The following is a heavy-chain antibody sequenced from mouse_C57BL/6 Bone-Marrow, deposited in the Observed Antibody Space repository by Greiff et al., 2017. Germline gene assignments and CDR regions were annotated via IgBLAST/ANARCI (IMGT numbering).Heavy chain of an antibody. CDR1: GFTFSDAW. CDR3: AREGIFYWDFDV. V-gene: IGHV6-6*01. CDR2: IRNKANNHAT. J-gene: IGHJ1*03. Sequence: EVMLVESGGGLVQPGGSMKLSCAASGFTFSDAWMDWVRQSPEKGLEWVAEIRNKANNHATYYAESVKGRFTISRDDSKSSVYLQMNSVRAEDTGIYYCAREGIFYWDFDVWGTGTTVTVSS.